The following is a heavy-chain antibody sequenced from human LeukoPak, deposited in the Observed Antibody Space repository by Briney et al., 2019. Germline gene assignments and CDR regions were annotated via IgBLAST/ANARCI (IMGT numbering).Heavy chain of an antibody. J-gene: IGHJ4*02. CDR1: GFTFSSYG. V-gene: IGHV3-30*03. D-gene: IGHD2-15*01. CDR3: ARDQTPFY. CDR2: ISYDGSNK. Sequence: GGSLRLSCAASGFTFSSYGMHWVRQAPGKGLEWVAVISYDGSNKYYADSVKGRFTFSRDNSKSSMWLQMNSLRDEDTAVYYCARDQTPFYWGQGSLVTVSS.